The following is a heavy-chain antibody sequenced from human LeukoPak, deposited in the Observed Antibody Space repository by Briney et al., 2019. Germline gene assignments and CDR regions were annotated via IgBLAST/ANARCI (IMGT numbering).Heavy chain of an antibody. Sequence: SETLSLTCTVSGGSISSYYWSWIRQPPGKGLEWIGYIYYTGSTNYNPSLKSRVTISVDTSKNQFSLKLSSVTAADTAVYYCARDRPGGSSLDYWGQGTLVTVSS. V-gene: IGHV4-59*01. CDR1: GGSISSYY. J-gene: IGHJ4*02. CDR3: ARDRPGGSSLDY. CDR2: IYYTGST. D-gene: IGHD6-13*01.